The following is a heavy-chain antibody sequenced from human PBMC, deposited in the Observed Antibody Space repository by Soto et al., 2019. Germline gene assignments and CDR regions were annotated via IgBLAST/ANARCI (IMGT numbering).Heavy chain of an antibody. CDR3: ARGGSTWSAEYYQH. Sequence: QVQLVQSGAEVKKPGASVKVSCKASGYTFSNYGISWVRQAPGQGPEWMGWISGFNGNTNYAQTLQGRVTMTTDTSTSTAYMELRSLRSDDTAIYYCARGGSTWSAEYYQHWGQGTLVIVSS. CDR1: GYTFSNYG. D-gene: IGHD6-13*01. CDR2: ISGFNGNT. J-gene: IGHJ1*01. V-gene: IGHV1-18*01.